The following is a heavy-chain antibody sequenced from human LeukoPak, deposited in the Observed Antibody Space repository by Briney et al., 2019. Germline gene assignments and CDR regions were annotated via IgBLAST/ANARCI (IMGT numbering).Heavy chain of an antibody. Sequence: GGSLRLSCAASGFTFSSYWMSWVRQAPGKGLECVLAISNSGGSTYYADSVKGRFTISRDNSRNTLYLQMNSLRAEDTAVYYCAKDHCSSSSCNGDYWGQGILVTVSS. CDR2: ISNSGGST. CDR1: GFTFSSYW. D-gene: IGHD2-2*01. CDR3: AKDHCSSSSCNGDY. J-gene: IGHJ4*02. V-gene: IGHV3-23*01.